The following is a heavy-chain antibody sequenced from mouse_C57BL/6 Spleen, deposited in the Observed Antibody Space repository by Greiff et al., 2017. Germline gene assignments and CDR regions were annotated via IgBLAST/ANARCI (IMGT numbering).Heavy chain of an antibody. CDR3: AIGPDSNPAWFAY. V-gene: IGHV1-74*01. D-gene: IGHD2-5*01. Sequence: VQLQQPGAELVKPGASVKVSCKASGYTFTSYWMHWVKQRPGQGLEWIGRIHPSDSDTNYPQKFKGKATLTVEKSSSTAYMQLSSLTSEDSAVYYCAIGPDSNPAWFAYWGQGTLVTVAA. J-gene: IGHJ3*01. CDR2: IHPSDSDT. CDR1: GYTFTSYW.